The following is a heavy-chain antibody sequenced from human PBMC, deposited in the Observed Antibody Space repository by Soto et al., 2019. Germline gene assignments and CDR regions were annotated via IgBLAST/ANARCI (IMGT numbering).Heavy chain of an antibody. J-gene: IGHJ4*02. CDR1: GYTFTNYG. Sequence: ASVKVSCKTSGYTFTNYGISWVRQAPGQGLEWMGWITTDKGKTTYAQKFQGRVTMTTDTSTSTAYMELRSLRSDDKAMYYCATRSPAFGYWGQGTLVTVSS. CDR3: ATRSPAFGY. V-gene: IGHV1-18*01. CDR2: ITTDKGKT.